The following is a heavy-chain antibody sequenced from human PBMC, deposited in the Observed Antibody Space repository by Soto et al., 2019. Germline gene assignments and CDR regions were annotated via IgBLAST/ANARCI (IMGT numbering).Heavy chain of an antibody. CDR1: GFTFSDYE. CDR2: INYGGGRT. Sequence: GGSMRPSCAASGFTFSDYEMNWVRQAPGKGLEWVSYINYGGGRTDYADSVRGRFTIARNNAKNSLYLQMNSLRVENTAVYYCVSDRSASVPTSIDYWGHGTLVTVSS. CDR3: VSDRSASVPTSIDY. D-gene: IGHD6-19*01. V-gene: IGHV3-48*03. J-gene: IGHJ4*03.